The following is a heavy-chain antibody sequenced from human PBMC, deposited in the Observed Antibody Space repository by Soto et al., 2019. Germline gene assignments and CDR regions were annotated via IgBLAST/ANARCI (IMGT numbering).Heavy chain of an antibody. CDR3: ARVGGSYYFDR. CDR1: GFTFDSYG. D-gene: IGHD3-16*01. CDR2: VWPYWADGIKE. Sequence: QVHLVESGGGVVQPGRSLRLSCAASGFTFDSYGMHWVRQAPGKGLEWVALVWPYWADGIKEHYADSVKGRSTISRDGSKNMVFLEINNLRGDDTAVYYCARVGGSYYFDRWGQGTLVTVSS. V-gene: IGHV3-33*01. J-gene: IGHJ4*02.